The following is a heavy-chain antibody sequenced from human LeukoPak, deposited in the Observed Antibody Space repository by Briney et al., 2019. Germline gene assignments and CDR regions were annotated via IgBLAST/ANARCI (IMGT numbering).Heavy chain of an antibody. CDR2: ICDSGRS. CDR3: AGVSGSGNYVWFAR. V-gene: IGHV4-59*01. J-gene: IGHJ5*02. Sequence: SETLSLTYNVSAGSMIKYCWTWIRQPPGKGLEWSGYICDSGRSNYSPSLNSRVIISVDTSKNQFSMKVNSLPAAATAMYDCAGVSGSGNYVWFARWGEGTLVTVYS. D-gene: IGHD3-10*01. CDR1: AGSMIKYC.